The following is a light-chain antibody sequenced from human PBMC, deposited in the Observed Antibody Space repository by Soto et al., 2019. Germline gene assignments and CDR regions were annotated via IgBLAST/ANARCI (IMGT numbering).Light chain of an antibody. CDR3: QTWGTGFQV. CDR1: SGHSSYA. J-gene: IGLJ2*01. Sequence: QPVLTQPPSASASLGASVKLTCTLSSGHSSYAIAWHQKQPDKGPRYLMDLNNDGSHTEGGGVPDRFSGSSSGAERFLIISSLQSEDEADYYCQTWGTGFQVFGGGTKLTVL. V-gene: IGLV4-69*01. CDR2: LNNDGSH.